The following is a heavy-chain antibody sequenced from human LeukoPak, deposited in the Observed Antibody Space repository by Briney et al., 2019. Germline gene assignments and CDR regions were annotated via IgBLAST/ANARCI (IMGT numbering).Heavy chain of an antibody. D-gene: IGHD3-10*01. J-gene: IGHJ4*02. CDR2: ISGSGGST. CDR1: GFTFSSYA. CDR3: AKDLGPLAGSD. V-gene: IGHV3-23*01. Sequence: GGSLRLSCAASGFTFSSYAVSWVRQAPGKGLEWVSAISGSGGSTYYADSVKGRFTISRDNSKNTLYLQMNSLRVEDTAVYYCAKDLGPLAGSDWGQGTLVTVSS.